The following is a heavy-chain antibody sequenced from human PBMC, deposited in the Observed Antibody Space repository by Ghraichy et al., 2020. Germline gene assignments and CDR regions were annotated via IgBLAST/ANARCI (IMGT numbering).Heavy chain of an antibody. CDR1: GGSISSYY. D-gene: IGHD5-12*01. CDR2: IYYSGST. J-gene: IGHJ4*02. V-gene: IGHV4-59*01. CDR3: ARDLRHSGYDYFDY. Sequence: SETLSLTCSVSGGSISSYYWHWIRQPPGKGLEWIGYIYYSGSTNYNCNPSLKSRVTISVDTSKNQLSLKLSSVTAADTAVYYCARDLRHSGYDYFDYWGQGALVTVSS.